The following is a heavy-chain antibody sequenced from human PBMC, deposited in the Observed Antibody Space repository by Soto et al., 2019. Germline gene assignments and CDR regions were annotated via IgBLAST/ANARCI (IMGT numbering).Heavy chain of an antibody. Sequence: SETLSLTCTVSGGSMSSYYWSWIRQPPGKGLEWIGYIYYSGSTNYNPSLKSRVTISVDTSKNQFSLKLSSVTAADTAVYYCARVRVYYYGSGSTNWFDPWGQGNLVTVSS. CDR2: IYYSGST. CDR3: ARVRVYYYGSGSTNWFDP. V-gene: IGHV4-59*01. D-gene: IGHD3-10*01. J-gene: IGHJ5*02. CDR1: GGSMSSYY.